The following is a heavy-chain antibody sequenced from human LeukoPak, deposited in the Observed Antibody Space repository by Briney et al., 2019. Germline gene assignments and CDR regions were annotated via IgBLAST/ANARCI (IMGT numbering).Heavy chain of an antibody. Sequence: GSLRLSCAASGFTFSDYYMSWIRQPPGKGLEWIGEINHSGSTNYNPSLKSRVTISVDTSKNQFSLKLSSVTAADTAVYYCARGGRGLGFWGQGTLVTVSS. CDR3: ARGGRGLGF. J-gene: IGHJ4*02. CDR1: GFTFSDYY. CDR2: INHSGST. V-gene: IGHV4-34*01.